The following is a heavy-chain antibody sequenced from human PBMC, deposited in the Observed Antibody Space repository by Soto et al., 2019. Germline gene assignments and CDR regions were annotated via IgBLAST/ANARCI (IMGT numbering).Heavy chain of an antibody. D-gene: IGHD5-12*01. CDR1: GFTFDDYA. V-gene: IGHV3-9*01. CDR3: AKGLEESGYDGQDY. CDR2: ISWNSGSI. J-gene: IGHJ4*02. Sequence: EVQLVESGGGLVQPGRSLRLSCAASGFTFDDYAMHWVRPAPGKGLEWVSGISWNSGSIGYADSVKGRFTISRDNAKNSLYLQMNSLRAEDTALYYCAKGLEESGYDGQDYWGQGTLVTVSS.